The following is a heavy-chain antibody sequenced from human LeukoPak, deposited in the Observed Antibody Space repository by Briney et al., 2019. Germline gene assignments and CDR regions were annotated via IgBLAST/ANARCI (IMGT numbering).Heavy chain of an antibody. CDR2: INPSGGST. CDR3: ARASRHEDCGGDCYSTAY. V-gene: IGHV1-46*01. J-gene: IGHJ4*02. CDR1: GYTFTSYY. D-gene: IGHD2-21*02. Sequence: ASVKVSCKASGYTFTSYYMHWVRQAPGQGLEWMGIINPSGGSTNYAQKFQGRVTMTRDTSTSTVYMELSSLRSEDTAVYYCARASRHEDCGGDCYSTAYWGQGTLVTVSS.